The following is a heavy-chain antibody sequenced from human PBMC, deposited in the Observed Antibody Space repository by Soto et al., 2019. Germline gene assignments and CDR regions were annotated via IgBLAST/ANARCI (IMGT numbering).Heavy chain of an antibody. CDR1: GYTFTSYA. Sequence: QVQLVQSGAEVKKPGASVKVSCKASGYTFTSYAMHWVRQAPGQRLEWMGWINAGNGNTKYSQKFQDRVTITRDTSASTAYMELSSLRSEDTAVYYCARFTAVEYSRGKHFDYWGQGTLVTVSS. CDR3: ARFTAVEYSRGKHFDY. V-gene: IGHV1-3*01. CDR2: INAGNGNT. J-gene: IGHJ4*02. D-gene: IGHD6-6*01.